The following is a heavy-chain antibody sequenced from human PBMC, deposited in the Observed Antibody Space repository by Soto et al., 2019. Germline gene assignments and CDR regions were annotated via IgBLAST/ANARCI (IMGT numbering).Heavy chain of an antibody. J-gene: IGHJ4*02. D-gene: IGHD6-13*01. CDR1: GGSFSGYY. V-gene: IGHV4-34*01. Sequence: PSETLSLTCAVYGGSFSGYYWSWIRQAPGKGLEWIGEINHSGSTNYNPSLKSRVTISVDTSKNQFSLKLSSVTAADTAVYYCASEPGIAAAGTVYWGQGTLVTVSS. CDR2: INHSGST. CDR3: ASEPGIAAAGTVY.